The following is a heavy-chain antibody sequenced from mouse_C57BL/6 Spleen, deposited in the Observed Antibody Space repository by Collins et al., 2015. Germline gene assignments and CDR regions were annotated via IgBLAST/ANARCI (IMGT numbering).Heavy chain of an antibody. CDR2: INSGGSYT. V-gene: IGHV5-6*01. CDR3: ARRGLYDGYFPFAY. CDR1: GFTFSNYG. D-gene: IGHD2-3*01. J-gene: IGHJ3*01. Sequence: EVQLVESGGDLVKPGGSLKLSCAASGFTFSNYGMSWVRQTPDKRLEWVATINSGGSYTYYPDSVKGRFTISRDNAKNTLYPQMNSLKSEDTAMYYCARRGLYDGYFPFAYWGQGTLVTVSA.